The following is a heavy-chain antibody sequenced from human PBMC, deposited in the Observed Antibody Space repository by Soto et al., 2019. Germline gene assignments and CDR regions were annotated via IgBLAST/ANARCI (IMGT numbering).Heavy chain of an antibody. J-gene: IGHJ3*02. CDR3: ARDGTFGAKGGSLDI. D-gene: IGHD3-16*01. V-gene: IGHV3-33*01. Sequence: PWGSLSLSCAASGFTFRTYGMHWFRQDPGKGLEWVAIFWYDGSNKYYAESVKGRFTISRDNSKNTLYLQMNSLRAEDTAVYYCARDGTFGAKGGSLDIWGQGTMVTVSS. CDR2: FWYDGSNK. CDR1: GFTFRTYG.